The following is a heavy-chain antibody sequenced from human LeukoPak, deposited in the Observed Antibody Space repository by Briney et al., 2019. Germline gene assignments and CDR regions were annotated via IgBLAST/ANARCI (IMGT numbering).Heavy chain of an antibody. CDR3: AKGPVTAVPYYFDY. J-gene: IGHJ4*02. CDR1: GFTFSSYG. Sequence: PGRSLRLSCAASGFTFSSYGMHWVRQAPGKGLEWVAVISYDGSNKYYADSVKRRFTISRDNSKNTLYLQMNSLRAEDTAVYYCAKGPVTAVPYYFDYWGQGTLVTVSS. V-gene: IGHV3-30*18. D-gene: IGHD2-21*02. CDR2: ISYDGSNK.